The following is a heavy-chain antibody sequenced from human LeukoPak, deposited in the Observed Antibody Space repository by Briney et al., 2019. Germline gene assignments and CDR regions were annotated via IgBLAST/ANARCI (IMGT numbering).Heavy chain of an antibody. Sequence: PAGSLTLACAVSGFTFRNSWLDCVRQAPGKGLEWVANIKADGSNRNYADSVKGRFTISRDNAKNSLYLQLNSLRAEDTAVYYCSGSTGGQGTMVTVSS. CDR3: SGST. V-gene: IGHV3-7*05. D-gene: IGHD3-10*01. J-gene: IGHJ3*01. CDR2: IKADGSNR. CDR1: GFTFRNSW.